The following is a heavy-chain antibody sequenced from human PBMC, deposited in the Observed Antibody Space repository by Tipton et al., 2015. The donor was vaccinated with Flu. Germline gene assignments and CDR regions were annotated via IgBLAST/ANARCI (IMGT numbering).Heavy chain of an antibody. CDR3: ARFRSRNAFDI. Sequence: GLVKPSETLSLTCAVYGGSFSGYYWSWIRQPPGKGLEWIGEINHSGSTNYNPSLKSRVTISVDTSKNQFSLKLSSVTAAGTAVYYCARFRSRNAFDIWGQGTMVTVSS. V-gene: IGHV4-34*01. D-gene: IGHD2-2*01. CDR2: INHSGST. J-gene: IGHJ3*02. CDR1: GGSFSGYY.